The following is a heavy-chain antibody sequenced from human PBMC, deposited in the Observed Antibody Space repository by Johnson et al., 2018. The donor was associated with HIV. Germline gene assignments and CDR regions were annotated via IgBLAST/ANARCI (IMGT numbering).Heavy chain of an antibody. CDR1: GFTFSSYW. Sequence: VQLVESGGGLVQPGGSLRLSCAASGFTFSSYWMSWVRQAPGKGLEWVSAISGSGGSTYYADSVKGRFTISRDNSKNTLYLQMNSLRAEDMAVYYCAGLGGSHDAVDIWGQGTMVTVSS. CDR2: ISGSGGST. J-gene: IGHJ3*02. D-gene: IGHD1-26*01. CDR3: AGLGGSHDAVDI. V-gene: IGHV3-23*04.